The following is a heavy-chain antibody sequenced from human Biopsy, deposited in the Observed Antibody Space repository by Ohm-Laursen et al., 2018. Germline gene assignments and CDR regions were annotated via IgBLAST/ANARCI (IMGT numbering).Heavy chain of an antibody. CDR2: INQAGTT. D-gene: IGHD2-15*01. V-gene: IGHV4-34*08. J-gene: IGHJ4*02. CDR3: GNEVHGRDY. Sequence: SDTLSLTCAVFGKTFSDYQWSWIRQPPGKGLEWIGQINQAGTTNYNPSLKSRVSISADPSKYEFSLRLTSVTAADTAVYLCGNEVHGRDYWGLGAQVTVSS. CDR1: GKTFSDYQ.